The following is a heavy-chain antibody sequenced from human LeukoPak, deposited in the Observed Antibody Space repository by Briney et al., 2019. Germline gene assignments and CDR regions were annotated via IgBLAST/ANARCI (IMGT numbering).Heavy chain of an antibody. CDR1: AFTFSSYW. CDR2: IKQDGSEK. D-gene: IGHD3-10*01. J-gene: IGHJ6*02. Sequence: GGSLRLSCAASAFTFSSYWMTWVRQAPGKGLEWVANIKQDGSEKYYVDSVKGRFTISRDNDKNSLYLQMNSLRAEDTAVYYCAREQDGSGNGMDVWGQGTTVTVSS. CDR3: AREQDGSGNGMDV. V-gene: IGHV3-7*01.